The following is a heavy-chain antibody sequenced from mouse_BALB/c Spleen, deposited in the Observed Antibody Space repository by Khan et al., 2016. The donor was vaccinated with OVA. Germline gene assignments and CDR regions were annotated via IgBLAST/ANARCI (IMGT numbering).Heavy chain of an antibody. D-gene: IGHD2-14*01. CDR2: INPSNGYT. CDR1: GYTFTSYT. V-gene: IGHV1-4*01. CDR3: VRDGAYHRNDGWFAY. J-gene: IGHJ3*01. Sequence: QVQLKQSGAELARSGASVKMSCKASGYTFTSYTIHWIKLRPGQGLEWIGYINPSNGYTNYNQKFRDKATLTADKSSTTAYMQLSSLTSDDSAVYNCVRDGAYHRNDGWFAYWGQGTLVTVSA.